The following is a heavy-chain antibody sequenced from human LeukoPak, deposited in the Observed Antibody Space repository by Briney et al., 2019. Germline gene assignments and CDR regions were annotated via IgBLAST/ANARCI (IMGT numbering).Heavy chain of an antibody. Sequence: SETLSLTCAVSGGSFSDSYWSWIRQPPGKGLEWIGEINHSGSTNYNPSLKSRVTISVDTSKNQFSLKLSSVTAADTAVYYCARVNIVVVPAANYYYYYMDVWGKGTTVTVSS. CDR1: GGSFSDSY. CDR2: INHSGST. V-gene: IGHV4-34*01. D-gene: IGHD2-2*01. CDR3: ARVNIVVVPAANYYYYYMDV. J-gene: IGHJ6*03.